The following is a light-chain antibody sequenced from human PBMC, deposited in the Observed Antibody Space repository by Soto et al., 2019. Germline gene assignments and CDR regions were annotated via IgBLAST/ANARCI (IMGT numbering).Light chain of an antibody. Sequence: QSALTQPASVSGSPGQSITISCTGTSSDVGGYNYVPWYQQHPGKAPKLMIYDVSNRPSGVSNRFSGSKSGNTASLTISGLQAEDEADYYCSSYTSSSTPWVFGGGTKVTVL. CDR1: SSDVGGYNY. V-gene: IGLV2-14*01. J-gene: IGLJ3*02. CDR3: SSYTSSSTPWV. CDR2: DVS.